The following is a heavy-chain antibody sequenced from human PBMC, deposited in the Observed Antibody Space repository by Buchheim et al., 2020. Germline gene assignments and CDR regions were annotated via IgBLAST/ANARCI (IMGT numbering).Heavy chain of an antibody. D-gene: IGHD2-15*01. CDR1: GFTFSSYG. Sequence: QVQLVESGGGVVQPGRSLRLSCAASGFTFSSYGMHWVRQAPGKGLEWVAVIWYDGSNKYYADSVKGRFTISRDNSKNTLYLQMNSLRAEVTAVYYCARDPLGCSGGSCYYADYYYGMDVWGQGTT. V-gene: IGHV3-33*01. J-gene: IGHJ6*02. CDR3: ARDPLGCSGGSCYYADYYYGMDV. CDR2: IWYDGSNK.